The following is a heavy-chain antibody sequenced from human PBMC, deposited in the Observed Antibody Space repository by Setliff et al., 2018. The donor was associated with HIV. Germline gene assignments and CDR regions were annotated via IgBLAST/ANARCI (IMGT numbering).Heavy chain of an antibody. V-gene: IGHV3-53*01. CDR2: VYGDGRT. J-gene: IGHJ4*02. D-gene: IGHD1-7*01. CDR3: ARGNWNYVFDY. Sequence: GGSLRLSCEVSGFSVSNNYMTWVRQAPGKGLEWVSTVYGDGRTFYADSAQGRFTISRDNSNNILSLQMNSLLAEDTAVYYCARGNWNYVFDYWGQGTLVTVSS. CDR1: GFSVSNNY.